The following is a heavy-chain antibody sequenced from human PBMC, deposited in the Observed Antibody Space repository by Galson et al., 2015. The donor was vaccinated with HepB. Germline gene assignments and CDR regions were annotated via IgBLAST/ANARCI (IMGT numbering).Heavy chain of an antibody. CDR2: VIPILGLV. J-gene: IGHJ6*02. CDR3: AAGGYCSGGKCYYYSYGMDV. Sequence: SVKVSCKASGGTFSSYVISWVRQAPGQGLEWMGRVIPILGLVNYAQKFQGRVTITADKSTTTAYMELSSLTSEDTAVYYCAAGGYCSGGKCYYYSYGMDVWGQRTTVTVSS. CDR1: GGTFSSYV. D-gene: IGHD2-15*01. V-gene: IGHV1-69*04.